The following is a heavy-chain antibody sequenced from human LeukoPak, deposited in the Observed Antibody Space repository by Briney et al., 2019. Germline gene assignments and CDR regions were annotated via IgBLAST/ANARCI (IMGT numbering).Heavy chain of an antibody. CDR1: GGTFSSYA. D-gene: IGHD3-22*01. Sequence: ASVKVSCKASGGTFSSYAISWGRQAPGQGLEWMRGIIPIFGTANYAQKFQGRVTITTDESTSTAYMELSSLRSEDTAVYYCAISQGTYYYDSRGPITTYRSLDYWGQGTLVTVSS. V-gene: IGHV1-69*05. J-gene: IGHJ4*02. CDR3: AISQGTYYYDSRGPITTYRSLDY. CDR2: IIPIFGTA.